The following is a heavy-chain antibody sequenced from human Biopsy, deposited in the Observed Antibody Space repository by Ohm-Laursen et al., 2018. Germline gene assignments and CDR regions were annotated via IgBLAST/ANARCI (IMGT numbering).Heavy chain of an antibody. V-gene: IGHV1-8*01. CDR1: GYTFTSYD. CDR3: ARVPSTTRSRDY. J-gene: IGHJ4*02. CDR2: MNPNSGNT. Sequence: GASVKVYYKASGYTFTSYDINWVRQATGQGLEWMGWMNPNSGNTGYAQKFQGRVTMTRNTSISTAYMELSSLRSEDTAVYYCARVPSTTRSRDYWGQGTLVTVSS. D-gene: IGHD2-2*01.